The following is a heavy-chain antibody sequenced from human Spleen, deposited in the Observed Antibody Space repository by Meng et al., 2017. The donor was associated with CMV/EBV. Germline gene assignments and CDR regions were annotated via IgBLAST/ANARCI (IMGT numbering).Heavy chain of an antibody. CDR1: GFTFEDFA. Sequence: LSLTCAASGFTFEDFAMHWVRQIPGGGLEWLSGMSGNTGFIGYADSVKGRFTISRDNAKKTLSLQMDTLRTEDTALYYCVKGGGERVTFDAMDVWGQGTTVTVSS. D-gene: IGHD2-21*02. CDR2: MSGNTGFI. V-gene: IGHV3-9*01. CDR3: VKGGGERVTFDAMDV. J-gene: IGHJ6*02.